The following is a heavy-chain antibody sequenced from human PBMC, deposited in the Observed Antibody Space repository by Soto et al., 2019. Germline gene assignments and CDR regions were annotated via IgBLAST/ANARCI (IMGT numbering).Heavy chain of an antibody. V-gene: IGHV3-74*01. Sequence: GGSLRLSCAASGFTFSSYWMHWVRQAPGKGLVWVSRINSDGSSTSYADSVKGRFTISRDNAKNTLYLQMNSLRAEDTAVYYCASGPYYYDSSGFNALDYWGQGTLVTVSS. CDR2: INSDGSST. CDR1: GFTFSSYW. D-gene: IGHD3-22*01. J-gene: IGHJ4*02. CDR3: ASGPYYYDSSGFNALDY.